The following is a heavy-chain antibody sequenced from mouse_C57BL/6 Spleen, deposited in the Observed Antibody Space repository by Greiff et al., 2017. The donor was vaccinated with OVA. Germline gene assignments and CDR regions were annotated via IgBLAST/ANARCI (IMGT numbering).Heavy chain of an antibody. D-gene: IGHD3-2*02. CDR2: IYPGDGDT. Sequence: QVQLQQSGAELVKPGASVKISCKASGYAFSSYWMNWVKQRPGKGLEWIGQIYPGDGDTNYNGKFKGKATLTADKSSSTAYMQLSSLTSEDSAVYYCARPTAQATAWFAYWGKGTLVTVAA. J-gene: IGHJ3*01. CDR1: GYAFSSYW. V-gene: IGHV1-80*01. CDR3: ARPTAQATAWFAY.